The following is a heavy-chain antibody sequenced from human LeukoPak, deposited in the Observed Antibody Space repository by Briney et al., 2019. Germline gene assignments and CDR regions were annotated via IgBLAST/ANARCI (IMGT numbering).Heavy chain of an antibody. CDR1: GFTFSSYG. D-gene: IGHD5-12*01. Sequence: PGRSLRLSCAASGFTFSSYGMHWVRQAPGKGLEWVAVISYDGSNKYYADSVKGRFTISRDNSKNSLYLQMNSLRAEDTAVYYCARDSGYDPDAFDIWGQGTMVTVSS. CDR3: ARDSGYDPDAFDI. V-gene: IGHV3-30*03. CDR2: ISYDGSNK. J-gene: IGHJ3*02.